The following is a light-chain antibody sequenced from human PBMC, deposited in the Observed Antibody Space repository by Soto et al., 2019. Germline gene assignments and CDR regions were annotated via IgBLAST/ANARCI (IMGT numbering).Light chain of an antibody. V-gene: IGLV2-14*01. CDR1: SSDVGGYNY. J-gene: IGLJ2*01. CDR3: SSYTSSSTRIHVV. CDR2: DVS. Sequence: QSALTQPASVSGSPGQSITISCTGTSSDVGGYNYVSWYQQHPGKAPKLMIYDVSNRPSGVSNRFSGSKSGNTASLTISGLQAEDEADYYCSSYTSSSTRIHVVFGGGTKLTVL.